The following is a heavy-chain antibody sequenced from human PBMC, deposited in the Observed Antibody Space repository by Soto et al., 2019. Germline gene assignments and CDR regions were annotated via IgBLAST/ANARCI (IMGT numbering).Heavy chain of an antibody. CDR1: GGTFSSYA. V-gene: IGHV1-69*12. CDR3: ATRVGGSRNYFDY. CDR2: IIPICGTA. Sequence: QVQLVQSGAEVKKPGSSVKVSCKASGGTFSSYAISWVRQAPGQGLEWMGGIIPICGTANYAQKFQGRVTITAEEYTSTAYMELSSLGAEDTAVYYWATRVGGSRNYFDYWGQGTMVTVSS. D-gene: IGHD3-16*01. J-gene: IGHJ4*02.